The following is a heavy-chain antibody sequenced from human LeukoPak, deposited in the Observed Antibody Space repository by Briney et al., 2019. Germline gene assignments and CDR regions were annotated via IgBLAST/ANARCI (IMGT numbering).Heavy chain of an antibody. CDR3: ARLRGYSYGYGDY. J-gene: IGHJ4*02. D-gene: IGHD5-18*01. Sequence: GGSLRLSCAASGFTFSSYSMNWVRQAPGKGLEWVSYISSSGNTINYADSVKGRFTISRDNAKNSLYLQMVSLRAEDTAVYYCARLRGYSYGYGDYWGQGTLVTVSS. V-gene: IGHV3-48*04. CDR1: GFTFSSYS. CDR2: ISSSGNTI.